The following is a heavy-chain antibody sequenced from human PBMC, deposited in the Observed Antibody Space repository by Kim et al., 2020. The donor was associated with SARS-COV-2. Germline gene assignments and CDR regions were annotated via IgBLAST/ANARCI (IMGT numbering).Heavy chain of an antibody. J-gene: IGHJ6*02. V-gene: IGHV1-18*04. CDR1: GYTFTSYG. Sequence: ASVKVSCKASGYTFTSYGISWVRQAPGQGLEWMGWISAYNGNTNYAQKLQGRVTMTTDTSTSTAYMELRSLRSDDTAVYYCARDRRAVAGFNTYGMDVWGQGTTVTVSS. CDR2: ISAYNGNT. D-gene: IGHD6-19*01. CDR3: ARDRRAVAGFNTYGMDV.